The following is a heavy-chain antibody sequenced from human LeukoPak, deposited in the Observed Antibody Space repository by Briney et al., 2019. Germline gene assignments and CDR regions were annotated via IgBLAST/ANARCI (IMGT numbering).Heavy chain of an antibody. CDR2: IIPIFGTA. V-gene: IGHV1-69*01. J-gene: IGHJ4*02. Sequence: GSSVNVSCKASGGTFSSYAISWVRQAPGQGLEWMGGIIPIFGTANYAQKFQGRVTITADESTSTAYMELSSLRSEDTAVYYCARVHPRAPTVTTYYFDYWGQGTLVTVSS. CDR1: GGTFSSYA. D-gene: IGHD4-17*01. CDR3: ARVHPRAPTVTTYYFDY.